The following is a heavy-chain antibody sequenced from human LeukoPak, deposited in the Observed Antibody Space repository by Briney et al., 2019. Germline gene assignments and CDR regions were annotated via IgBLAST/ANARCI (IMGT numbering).Heavy chain of an antibody. CDR3: ARDRCSSTSCYARSDYYYGMDV. D-gene: IGHD2-2*01. V-gene: IGHV1-2*02. CDR1: GYTFTGYY. CDR2: INPNSGGT. J-gene: IGHJ6*02. Sequence: APVKVSCKASGYTFTGYYMHWVRQAPGQGLEWMGWINPNSGGTNYAQKFQGRVTMTRDTSISTAYMELSRLRSDDTAVYYCARDRCSSTSCYARSDYYYGMDVWGQGTTVTVSS.